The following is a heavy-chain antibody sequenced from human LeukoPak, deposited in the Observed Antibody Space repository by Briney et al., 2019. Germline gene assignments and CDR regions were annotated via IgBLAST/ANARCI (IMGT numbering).Heavy chain of an antibody. CDR2: MNPNSGNT. CDR1: GYTFTSYD. CDR3: ARRIFDDYGDYPFEDY. D-gene: IGHD4-17*01. V-gene: IGHV1-8*01. J-gene: IGHJ4*02. Sequence: ASVKVSCKASGYTFTSYDINWVRQATGQGLEWMGWMNPNSGNTGYAQKFQGRVTMTRNTSLSTAYMELSSLRSEDTAVYYCARRIFDDYGDYPFEDYWGQGTLVTVSS.